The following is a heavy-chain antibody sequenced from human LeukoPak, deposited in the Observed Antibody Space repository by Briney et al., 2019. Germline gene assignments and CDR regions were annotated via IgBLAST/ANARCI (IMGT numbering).Heavy chain of an antibody. CDR1: GFTVSSNY. CDR3: ARAKPKNMVRGLIMRRESRYYFDY. V-gene: IGHV3-53*01. D-gene: IGHD3-10*01. CDR2: IYSGGST. Sequence: GGSLRLSCAASGFTVSSNYMSWVRQTPGKGLEWVSVIYSGGSTYYADSVKGRFTISRDNSKSTLYIQMNSLRAEDTAVYYCARAKPKNMVRGLIMRRESRYYFDYWGQGTLVTVSS. J-gene: IGHJ4*02.